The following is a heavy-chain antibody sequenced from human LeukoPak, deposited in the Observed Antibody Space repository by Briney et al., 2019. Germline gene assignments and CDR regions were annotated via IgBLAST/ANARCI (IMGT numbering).Heavy chain of an antibody. CDR2: IRSKGYGGTT. CDR3: TRVRSGNDSDY. Sequence: TGRSLRLSCSASGFTFGDHAMSWVRQAPGKGLEWVGFIRSKGYGGTTEYAASVEGRFSLSRDDSKSFVYLQMSSLKTEDTAVYYCTRVRSGNDSDYWGQGTLVTVSS. D-gene: IGHD3-10*01. CDR1: GFTFGDHA. J-gene: IGHJ4*02. V-gene: IGHV3-49*04.